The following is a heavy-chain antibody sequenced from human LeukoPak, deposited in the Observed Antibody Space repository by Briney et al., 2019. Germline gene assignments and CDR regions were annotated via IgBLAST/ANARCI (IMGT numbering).Heavy chain of an antibody. J-gene: IGHJ4*02. CDR3: ARGRKIYSNSVFDY. CDR1: GFTFSSYE. V-gene: IGHV3-48*03. CDR2: ISSSGSTI. Sequence: GGSLRLSCAASGFTFSSYEMHWVRQAPGKGLEWVSYISSSGSTIYYADSVKGRFTISRDNAKNSLYLQMNSLRAEDTALYYCARGRKIYSNSVFDYWGQGALVTVSS. D-gene: IGHD4-11*01.